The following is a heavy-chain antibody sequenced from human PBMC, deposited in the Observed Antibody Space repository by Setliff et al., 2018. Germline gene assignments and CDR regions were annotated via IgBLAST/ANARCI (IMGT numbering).Heavy chain of an antibody. Sequence: SETLSLTCTVSGGSISSGTYFWNWIRQHPGKGLEWIGYIYYSGNTYSNPSLKSRLTMSINTSKKQFSLTMNSMTAADTAVYYCARGDYFSYYMDVWGKGTTVT. CDR3: ARGDYFSYYMDV. V-gene: IGHV4-31*03. J-gene: IGHJ6*03. CDR1: GGSISSGTYF. CDR2: IYYSGNT.